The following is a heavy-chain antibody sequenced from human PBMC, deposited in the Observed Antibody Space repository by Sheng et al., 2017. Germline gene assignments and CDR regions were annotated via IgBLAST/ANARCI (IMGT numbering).Heavy chain of an antibody. CDR1: GFTFDDYA. Sequence: EVQLVESGGGLVQPGRSLRLSCAASGFTFDDYAMHWVRQAPGKGLEWVSGISWNSGSIGYADSVKGRFTISRDNAKNSLYLQMNSLRAEDTALYYCAKDSFEEYVSGAFDIWGQGT. V-gene: IGHV3-9*01. CDR2: ISWNSGSI. D-gene: IGHD3-10*01. CDR3: AKDSFEEYVSGAFDI. J-gene: IGHJ3*02.